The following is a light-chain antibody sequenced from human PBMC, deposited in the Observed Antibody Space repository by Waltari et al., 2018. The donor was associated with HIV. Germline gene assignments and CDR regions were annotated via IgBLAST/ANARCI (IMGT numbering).Light chain of an antibody. Sequence: SYELTQPPSVSVSPGQTARITCSGDALPNQYAYWYQQKPGQAPVLVIYRDSERHSGIPERFSGSSSGKTVTLTISGVQAEDEADYYCQSADSSGNYQVFGGGTKLTVL. CDR2: RDS. J-gene: IGLJ3*02. CDR1: ALPNQY. V-gene: IGLV3-25*03. CDR3: QSADSSGNYQV.